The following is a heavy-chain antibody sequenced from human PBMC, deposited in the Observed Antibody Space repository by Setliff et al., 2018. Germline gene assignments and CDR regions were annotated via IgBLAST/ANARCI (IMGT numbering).Heavy chain of an antibody. CDR1: GYTFTGYY. D-gene: IGHD3-16*02. V-gene: IGHV1-2*06. CDR3: ARVKAPALYYYMDV. Sequence: VKVSCKASGYTFTGYYMHWVRQAPGQGLEWLGRINPNSGGTNYAQKFQGRVTMTRDTSISTAYMELSRLRSDDTAVYYCARVKAPALYYYMDVWGKGTTVTVSS. J-gene: IGHJ6*03. CDR2: INPNSGGT.